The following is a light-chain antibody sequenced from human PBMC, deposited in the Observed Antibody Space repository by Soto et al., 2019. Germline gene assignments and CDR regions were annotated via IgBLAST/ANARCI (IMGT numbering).Light chain of an antibody. CDR3: QQRYNWPPIT. V-gene: IGKV3-11*01. J-gene: IGKJ5*01. CDR2: DAS. Sequence: EIVLTQSPATLSLSPGDRATLSCRASQSVTNHLAWYQQKPGQTPRLLIYDASNRAAGVPARFSGIGSGADFTLTISSLEPEDSSVYYCQQRYNWPPITFGQGTRLEIK. CDR1: QSVTNH.